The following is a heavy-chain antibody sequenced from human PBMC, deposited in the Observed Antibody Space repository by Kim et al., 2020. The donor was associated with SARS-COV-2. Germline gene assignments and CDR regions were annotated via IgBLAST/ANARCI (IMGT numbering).Heavy chain of an antibody. CDR2: NK. V-gene: IGHV1-18*01. J-gene: IGHJ4*02. CDR3: ARDNFDYLFDY. Sequence: NKQYSQKMKGRLILTTDAATSTAYMELRGLTSDDTAVYYCARDNFDYLFDYWGQGTLVTVSS. D-gene: IGHD3-9*01.